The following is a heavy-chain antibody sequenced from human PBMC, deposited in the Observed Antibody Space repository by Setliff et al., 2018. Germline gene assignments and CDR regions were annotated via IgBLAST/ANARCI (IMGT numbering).Heavy chain of an antibody. Sequence: GASVKVSCKASGDTFSTYGITWVRQAPGQGLEWMGGIIPIFGTSNYAQKFQGRLTITADESTSTAYMEMSRLRSEDTAVYYCAISTIFGVVSPTPDAFDIWGQGTMVTVSS. CDR2: IIPIFGTS. D-gene: IGHD3-3*01. CDR1: GDTFSTYG. J-gene: IGHJ3*02. CDR3: AISTIFGVVSPTPDAFDI. V-gene: IGHV1-69*13.